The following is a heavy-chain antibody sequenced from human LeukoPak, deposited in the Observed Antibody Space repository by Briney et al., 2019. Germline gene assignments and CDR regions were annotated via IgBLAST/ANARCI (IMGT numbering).Heavy chain of an antibody. Sequence: GGSLRLSCAASGFTFRSYGMHWVRQAPGKGLEWVAFIRFDGSNKYYADSVKGRFTISRDNSKNTLYLQMNSLRAEDTAVYYCARIIREVTAIIYFDYWGQGTLVTVSS. J-gene: IGHJ4*02. V-gene: IGHV3-30*02. CDR2: IRFDGSNK. D-gene: IGHD2-21*02. CDR3: ARIIREVTAIIYFDY. CDR1: GFTFRSYG.